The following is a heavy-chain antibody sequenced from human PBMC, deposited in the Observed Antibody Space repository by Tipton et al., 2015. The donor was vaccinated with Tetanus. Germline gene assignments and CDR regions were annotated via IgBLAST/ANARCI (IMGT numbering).Heavy chain of an antibody. CDR1: GASINAGGYL. CDR2: IYYTALT. J-gene: IGHJ4*02. CDR3: ARGLPREPFYLDY. Sequence: LRLSCTVSGASINAGGYLSTLDPQRPGEGPAGIGNIYYTALTSYTPALNSRVTISVDSSKNPFSLNLTSVTAADTAVYFCARGLPREPFYLDYWGQGKQVPVSS. V-gene: IGHV4-31*03. D-gene: IGHD1-26*01.